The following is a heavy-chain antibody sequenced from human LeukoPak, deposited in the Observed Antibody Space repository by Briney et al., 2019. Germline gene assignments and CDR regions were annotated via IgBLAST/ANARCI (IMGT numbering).Heavy chain of an antibody. J-gene: IGHJ4*02. Sequence: PSETLSLTCAVYGVSFSGYYWSWIRQPPGKGLEWIGEINHSGSTNYNPSLKSRVTISVDTSKNQFSLKLSSVTAADAAVYYCARGEVGDYWGQGTLVTVSS. V-gene: IGHV4-34*01. CDR3: ARGEVGDY. CDR2: INHSGST. CDR1: GVSFSGYY.